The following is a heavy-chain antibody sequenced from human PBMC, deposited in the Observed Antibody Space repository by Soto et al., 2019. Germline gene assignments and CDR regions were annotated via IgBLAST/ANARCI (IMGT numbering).Heavy chain of an antibody. CDR2: IYYSGST. J-gene: IGHJ4*02. V-gene: IGHV4-31*03. CDR3: ARGVTMVRGVIHTPYFDY. Sequence: QVQLQESGPGLVKPSQTLSLTCTVSGGSISSGCYYWSWIRQHPGKGLEWIGYIYYSGSTYHNPSLKSRVTISVDTSKNQFSLKLSSVTAADTAVYYCARGVTMVRGVIHTPYFDYWGQGTLVTVSS. CDR1: GGSISSGCYY. D-gene: IGHD3-10*01.